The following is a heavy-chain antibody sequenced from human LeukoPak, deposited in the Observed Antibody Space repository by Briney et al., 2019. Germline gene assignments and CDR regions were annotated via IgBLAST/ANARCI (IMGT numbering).Heavy chain of an antibody. CDR2: IYTSGST. D-gene: IGHD3-9*01. CDR1: GGSISSYY. J-gene: IGHJ3*02. Sequence: SETLSLTCTVSGGSISSYYWSWIRQPAGKGLEWIGRIYTSGSTSYNPSLKSRVTMSVDTSKNQFSLKLSSVTAADTAVYYCARYLNAYDILTGYYSSDAFDIWGQGTMVTVSS. CDR3: ARYLNAYDILTGYYSSDAFDI. V-gene: IGHV4-4*07.